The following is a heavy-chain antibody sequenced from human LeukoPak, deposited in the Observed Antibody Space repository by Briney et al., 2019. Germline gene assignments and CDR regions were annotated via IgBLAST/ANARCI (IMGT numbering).Heavy chain of an antibody. J-gene: IGHJ3*02. V-gene: IGHV4-4*07. Sequence: PSETLSLTCTVSGDSISIYYWSWIRQPAGKGLEWLGRIYTSGSTNYNPPLKTRVSMPVDTSKNQFSLKLNSATAADTAVYYCARGSYYYDSRGNRDAFDIWGQGTMVTVSS. CDR1: GDSISIYY. CDR2: IYTSGST. CDR3: ARGSYYYDSRGNRDAFDI. D-gene: IGHD3-22*01.